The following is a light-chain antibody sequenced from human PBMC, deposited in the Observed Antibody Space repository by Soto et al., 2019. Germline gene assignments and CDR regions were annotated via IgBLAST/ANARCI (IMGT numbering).Light chain of an antibody. CDR2: AAS. Sequence: IPLTQSPSSLSASVGDRVTITCRASQGISSYLAWYQQKPGKAPNLLIYAASTLHNGVPSRFSGSGSGTDFTLTSSSLQPEDFATYYCQQLNSYPPTFGGGTKVEIK. CDR1: QGISSY. J-gene: IGKJ4*01. V-gene: IGKV1-9*01. CDR3: QQLNSYPPT.